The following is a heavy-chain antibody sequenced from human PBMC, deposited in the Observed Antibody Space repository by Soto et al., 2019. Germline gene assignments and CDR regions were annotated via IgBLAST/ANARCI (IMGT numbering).Heavy chain of an antibody. CDR2: IIPILGIA. V-gene: IGHV1-69*02. CDR1: GGTFSSYT. D-gene: IGHD2-15*01. J-gene: IGHJ1*01. Sequence: QVQLVQSGAEVKKPGSSVKVSCKASGGTFSSYTISWVRQAPGQGLEWLGRIIPILGIANYAQKFQGRVTITADKSTSTAYMELSSLRSEDTAVYYCAVTAEYCSGGSCYFQHWGQGTLVTVSS. CDR3: AVTAEYCSGGSCYFQH.